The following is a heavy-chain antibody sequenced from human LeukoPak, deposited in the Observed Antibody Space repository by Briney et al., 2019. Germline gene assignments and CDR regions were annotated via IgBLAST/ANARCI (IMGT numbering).Heavy chain of an antibody. CDR1: GFTLSSYW. Sequence: GGSLRLSCAASGFTLSSYWMHWVRQVPGKGLVWVSRIKSDGSDTRYADSVKGRFTISRDNAKNSLYLQMNSLRAGDTALYYCTKDRAYGGVEGSMDVWGQGTTVTVSS. V-gene: IGHV3-74*01. D-gene: IGHD4-23*01. CDR2: IKSDGSDT. CDR3: TKDRAYGGVEGSMDV. J-gene: IGHJ6*02.